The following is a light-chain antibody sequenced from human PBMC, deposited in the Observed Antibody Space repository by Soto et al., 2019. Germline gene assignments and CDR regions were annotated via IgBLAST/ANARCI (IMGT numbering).Light chain of an antibody. J-gene: IGKJ2*01. CDR1: ETVNVW. V-gene: IGKV1-5*03. CDR2: KAS. Sequence: DIQMTQSPSTLSASVGDRVTISCRASETVNVWLAWYQQKPGKAPKLLSYKASSLEAGVPSRFSDSGSGTELTHTISILQPDDFATYYCQQYNSYPYTFGQGTKVEVK. CDR3: QQYNSYPYT.